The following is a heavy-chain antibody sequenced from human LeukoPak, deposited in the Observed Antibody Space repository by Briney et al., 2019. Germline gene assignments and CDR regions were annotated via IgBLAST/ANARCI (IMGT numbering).Heavy chain of an antibody. J-gene: IGHJ4*02. Sequence: GGSLRLSCAASGFTFSSYAMSWVRQAPGKGLEWVSAISGSGGSTYYADSVKGRFTISRDNSKNTLYLQMSSLRAEDTAVYYCANTNRNVLLWFGELLTFDYWGQGTLVTVSS. D-gene: IGHD3-10*01. CDR1: GFTFSSYA. V-gene: IGHV3-23*01. CDR3: ANTNRNVLLWFGELLTFDY. CDR2: ISGSGGST.